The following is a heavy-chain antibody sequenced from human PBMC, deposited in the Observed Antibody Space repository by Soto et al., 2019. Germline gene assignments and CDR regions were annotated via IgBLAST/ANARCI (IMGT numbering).Heavy chain of an antibody. CDR1: GYTFTGYY. CDR3: ARGPSALYYYGSIAFDI. Sequence: ASVKVSCKASGYTFTGYYMHWVRQAPGQGLEWMGWINPNSGGTNYAQKFQGWVTMTRDTSISTAYMELSRLRSDDTAVYYCARGPSALYYYGSIAFDIWGQGTMVTVSS. D-gene: IGHD3-10*01. J-gene: IGHJ3*02. V-gene: IGHV1-2*04. CDR2: INPNSGGT.